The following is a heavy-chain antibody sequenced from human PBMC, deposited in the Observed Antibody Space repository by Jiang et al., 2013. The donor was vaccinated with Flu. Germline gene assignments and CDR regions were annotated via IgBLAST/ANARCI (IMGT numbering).Heavy chain of an antibody. D-gene: IGHD2-21*01. J-gene: IGHJ4*02. Sequence: GLVKPSETLSLTCTVSGGSFRSYYWNWIRQPPGKGLEWIGYIYYSGSTNYSPSLKSRVTISVDTSKNQFSLKLNSVTAADTAMYYCARADWASLDYWGQGTLVTVSS. CDR2: IYYSGST. V-gene: IGHV4-59*01. CDR3: ARADWASLDY. CDR1: GGSFRSYY.